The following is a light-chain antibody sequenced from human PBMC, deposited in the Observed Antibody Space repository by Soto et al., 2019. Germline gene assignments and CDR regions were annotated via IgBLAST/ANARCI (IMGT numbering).Light chain of an antibody. V-gene: IGKV3-20*01. CDR2: GAS. Sequence: EIVLTQSPGTQSLSPGERATLSCRASQSVMSNYVAWYHQKPGQAPRLLISGASTRAAGIPDRFSGSGSGTDFTLSISRLEPEDFAVYYCQQYGSSPPRTFGQGTKVDIK. CDR3: QQYGSSPPRT. J-gene: IGKJ1*01. CDR1: QSVMSNY.